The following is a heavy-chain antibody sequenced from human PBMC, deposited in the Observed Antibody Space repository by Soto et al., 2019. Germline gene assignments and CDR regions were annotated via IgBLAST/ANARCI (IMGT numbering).Heavy chain of an antibody. CDR1: GFTFSSYG. CDR3: ARDHAGFRYEYYFDY. D-gene: IGHD3-9*01. Sequence: GGSLRLSCAASGFTFSSYGMHWVRQAPGKGLEWVAVIWYDGSNKYYADSVKGRFTISRDNSKNTLYLQMNSLRAEDTAVYYCARDHAGFRYEYYFDYWGQGTLVTVSS. V-gene: IGHV3-33*01. J-gene: IGHJ4*02. CDR2: IWYDGSNK.